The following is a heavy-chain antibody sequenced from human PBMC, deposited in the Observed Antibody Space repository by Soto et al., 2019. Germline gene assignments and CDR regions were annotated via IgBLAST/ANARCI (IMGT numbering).Heavy chain of an antibody. Sequence: GASVKVSCKASGYTFTGYYMHWVRQAPGQGLEWMGWINPNSGGTNYAQNFQDRVTMTRDTSISTAYMELSSLRSDDTAVYFCARSRVSGSLRYNYGMDVWGQGTTVTVSS. J-gene: IGHJ6*02. D-gene: IGHD2-15*01. CDR2: INPNSGGT. V-gene: IGHV1-2*02. CDR1: GYTFTGYY. CDR3: ARSRVSGSLRYNYGMDV.